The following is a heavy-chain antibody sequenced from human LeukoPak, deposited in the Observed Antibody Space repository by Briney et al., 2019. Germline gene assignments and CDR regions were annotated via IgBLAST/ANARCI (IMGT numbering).Heavy chain of an antibody. CDR3: AKGRAGELLF. D-gene: IGHD3-10*01. J-gene: IGHJ4*02. CDR2: ISWNSGSI. V-gene: IGHV3-9*01. Sequence: GGSLRLSCAASGFTFDDYAMHWVRQAPGKGLEWVSGISWNSGSIGYADSVKGRFTISRDNAKNSLYLQMNSLRAEDSALYYCAKGRAGELLFRGQGTLVTVSS. CDR1: GFTFDDYA.